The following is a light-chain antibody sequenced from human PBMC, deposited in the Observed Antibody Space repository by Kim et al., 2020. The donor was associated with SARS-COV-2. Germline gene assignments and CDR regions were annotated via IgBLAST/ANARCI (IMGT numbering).Light chain of an antibody. CDR1: QSISSW. J-gene: IGKJ1*01. CDR3: RQDNSGPWT. Sequence: DIQMTQSPSTLSASVGDRATITCRASQSISSWLAWYQQKPGKAPKLLIYKASSLESGVPSRFSGSGSGTEFTLTISSLQPDDFATYYCRQDNSGPWTFGQGTQVDIK. V-gene: IGKV1-5*03. CDR2: KAS.